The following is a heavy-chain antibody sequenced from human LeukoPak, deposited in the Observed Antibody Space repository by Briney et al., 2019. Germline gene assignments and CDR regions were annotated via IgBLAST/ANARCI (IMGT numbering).Heavy chain of an antibody. J-gene: IGHJ1*01. CDR1: GYTFTNYD. V-gene: IGHV1-3*04. CDR3: ARVPLSDASGHYYPH. D-gene: IGHD3-22*01. Sequence: APVKVSCKTSGYTFTNYDMHWVRQAPRQSLEWMGWINTGNGNTKSSQKFQDRVTLTRDTSASTAYMELNSLGSEDTAVYYCARVPLSDASGHYYPHWGQGTLVTASS. CDR2: INTGNGNT.